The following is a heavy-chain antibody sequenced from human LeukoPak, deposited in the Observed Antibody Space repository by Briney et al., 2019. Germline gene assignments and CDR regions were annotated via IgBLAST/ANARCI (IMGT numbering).Heavy chain of an antibody. CDR1: GYTFSTYD. Sequence: SVKVSCKASGYTFSTYDISWVRQAPGQGLEWMGWISAYNGDTNYAQKLQGRVTMTTDTSTSTDYMELRSLRSDDTAVYYCARDLNDSRGWSDYWGQGTLVTVSS. J-gene: IGHJ4*02. CDR3: ARDLNDSRGWSDY. CDR2: ISAYNGDT. D-gene: IGHD3-22*01. V-gene: IGHV1-18*01.